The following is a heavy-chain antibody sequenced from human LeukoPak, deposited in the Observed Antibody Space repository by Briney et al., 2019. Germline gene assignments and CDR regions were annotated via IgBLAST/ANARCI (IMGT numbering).Heavy chain of an antibody. Sequence: GGSLRLSCAASGFTFSSYSMNWVRQAPGKGLEWVSYISSSSSTIYYADSVKGRFTISRDNAKNSLYLQMNSLRDEDTAVYYCARDPPYCDSSGYFPDAFDIWGQGTMVTVSS. CDR2: ISSSSSTI. CDR1: GFTFSSYS. D-gene: IGHD3-22*01. J-gene: IGHJ3*02. CDR3: ARDPPYCDSSGYFPDAFDI. V-gene: IGHV3-48*02.